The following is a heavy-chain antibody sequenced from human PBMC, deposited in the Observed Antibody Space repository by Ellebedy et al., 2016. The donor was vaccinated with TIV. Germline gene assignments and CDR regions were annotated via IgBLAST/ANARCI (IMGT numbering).Heavy chain of an antibody. CDR1: GFSFRSYW. CDR2: IYQDGSFQ. Sequence: GESLKISCTASGFSFRSYWMSWVRQAPGKGLEWVANIYQDGSFQYYLDSVKCRFTISRDNANKSLFLQMKSLRVEDTAVYYCARRGSYGDYAVQVNSWFDTWGQGTLVSVSS. D-gene: IGHD4-17*01. J-gene: IGHJ5*02. V-gene: IGHV3-7*01. CDR3: ARRGSYGDYAVQVNSWFDT.